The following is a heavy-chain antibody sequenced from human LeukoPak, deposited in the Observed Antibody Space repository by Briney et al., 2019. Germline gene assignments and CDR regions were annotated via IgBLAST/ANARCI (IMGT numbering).Heavy chain of an antibody. CDR1: GFTFSSYA. J-gene: IGHJ4*02. Sequence: GGSLRLSCAASGFTFSSYAMSWVRQAPGKGLEWVSAISGSGDTTYYAASVKGWFTISRDNSKNTLYLQMNSLRAEDTAVYYCAKDIGLDYYYGSGSYPFDYWGQGTLVTVSS. D-gene: IGHD3-10*01. V-gene: IGHV3-23*01. CDR2: ISGSGDTT. CDR3: AKDIGLDYYYGSGSYPFDY.